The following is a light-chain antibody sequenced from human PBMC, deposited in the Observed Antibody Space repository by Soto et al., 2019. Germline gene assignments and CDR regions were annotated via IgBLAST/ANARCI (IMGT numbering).Light chain of an antibody. V-gene: IGKV3-20*01. CDR1: QTLTNNY. CDR2: GAS. CDR3: QQYGSSPIT. J-gene: IGKJ5*01. Sequence: EIMSTQSPGTLSLSPGESATLSCRASQTLTNNYLAWYQQKPGQAPRVLIYGASYRATGIPVRFSGSGSGTDFALTISRLEPDDFAVYSCQQYGSSPITFGQGTRLEMK.